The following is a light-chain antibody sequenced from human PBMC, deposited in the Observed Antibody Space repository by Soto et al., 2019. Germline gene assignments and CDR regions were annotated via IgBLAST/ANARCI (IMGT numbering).Light chain of an antibody. V-gene: IGLV2-11*01. J-gene: IGLJ1*01. Sequence: QSALTPPRAVSGSPGQSVTISCTGTSSDVGRYDYVSWYQRYPGEAPKLIIYDVTERPSGVPDRFSGSKSGNTASLTISGLRAEDEAAYSCCSFAGSYSYVFGRGTKFTVL. CDR1: SSDVGRYDY. CDR2: DVT. CDR3: CSFAGSYSYV.